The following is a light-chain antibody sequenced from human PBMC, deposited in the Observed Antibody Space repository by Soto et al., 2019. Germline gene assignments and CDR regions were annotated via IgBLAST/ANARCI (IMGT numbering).Light chain of an antibody. J-gene: IGKJ4*01. CDR3: QQSYRTPLN. CDR1: QTISSY. V-gene: IGKV1-39*01. Sequence: DIQMTQSPSSLSASVGDRVTITCRASQTISSYLNWYQQKPGQAPKSLIYPASTLQSGVPSRFSGSGSGTDFTLTISNLQPEDFATYYCQQSYRTPLNFGGGTKVEF. CDR2: PAS.